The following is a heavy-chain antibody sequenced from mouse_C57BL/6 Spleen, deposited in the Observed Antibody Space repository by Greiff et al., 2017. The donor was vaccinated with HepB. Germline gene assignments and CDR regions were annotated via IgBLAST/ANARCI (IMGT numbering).Heavy chain of an antibody. D-gene: IGHD1-1*01. J-gene: IGHJ2*01. Sequence: QVQLQQPGAELVRPGSSVKLSCKASGYTFTSYWMHWVKQRPIQGLEWIGNIDPSDSETHYNQKFKDKATLTVDQSSSTAYMQLSSRTAEDSAVYDCARGITTVAGDYWGQGTTLTVSS. CDR2: IDPSDSET. V-gene: IGHV1-52*01. CDR3: ARGITTVAGDY. CDR1: GYTFTSYW.